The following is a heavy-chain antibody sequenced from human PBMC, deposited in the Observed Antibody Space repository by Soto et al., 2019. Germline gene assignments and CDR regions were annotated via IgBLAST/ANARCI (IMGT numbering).Heavy chain of an antibody. CDR2: IYPGDSDT. D-gene: IGHD4-17*01. J-gene: IGHJ6*02. Sequence: PGESLKISCKGSGYSFTSYWIGLVRQIPGKGLEWMGIIYPGDSDTRYSPSFQGQVTISADKSISTAYLQWSSLKASDTAMYYCARRVFDYGEYRNSYGMDVWGQGTTVTVSS. CDR3: ARRVFDYGEYRNSYGMDV. V-gene: IGHV5-51*01. CDR1: GYSFTSYW.